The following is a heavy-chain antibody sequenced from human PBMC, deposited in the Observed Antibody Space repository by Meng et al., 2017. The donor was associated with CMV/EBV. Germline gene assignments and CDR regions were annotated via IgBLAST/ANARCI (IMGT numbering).Heavy chain of an antibody. CDR1: GFTFSSYS. Sequence: GESLKISCAASGFTFSSYSMNWVRQAPGKGLEWVSSISSSSSYIYYADSVKGRFTISRDNAKNSLYLQMNSLRAEDTAVYYCARGDQGLVDYWSQGTLVTVSS. V-gene: IGHV3-21*01. D-gene: IGHD6-19*01. J-gene: IGHJ4*02. CDR3: ARGDQGLVDY. CDR2: ISSSSSYI.